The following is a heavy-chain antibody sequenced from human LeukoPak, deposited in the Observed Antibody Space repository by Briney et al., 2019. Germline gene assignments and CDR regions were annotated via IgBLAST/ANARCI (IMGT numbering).Heavy chain of an antibody. CDR2: VYYRGST. CDR3: ARHRDSVSLPLDY. CDR1: GGSMSSSSYY. Sequence: SETLSLTCTVSGGSMSSSSYYWGWIRQPPGQGLEWIGSVYYRGSTYYDPSLKSRVTISVDTSKSHFSLRLTSVTAADTAVYYCARHRDSVSLPLDYWGQGTLVTVSS. V-gene: IGHV4-39*01. J-gene: IGHJ4*02. D-gene: IGHD1-26*01.